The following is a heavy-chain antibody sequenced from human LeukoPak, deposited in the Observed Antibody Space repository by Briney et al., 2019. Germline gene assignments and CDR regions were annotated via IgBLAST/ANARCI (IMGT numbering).Heavy chain of an antibody. J-gene: IGHJ4*02. CDR2: IYYSGST. V-gene: IGHV4-39*07. CDR1: GGSISSSSYY. CDR3: ASRIAVAGTQDY. D-gene: IGHD6-19*01. Sequence: SETLSLTCTVSGGSISSSSYYWGWIRQPPGKGLEWIGSIYYSGSTYYNPSLKSRVTISVDTSKNQFSLKLSSVTAADTAVYYCASRIAVAGTQDYWGQGTLVTVSS.